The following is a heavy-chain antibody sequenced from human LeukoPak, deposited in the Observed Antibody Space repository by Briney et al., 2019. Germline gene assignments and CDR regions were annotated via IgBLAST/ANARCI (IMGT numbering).Heavy chain of an antibody. J-gene: IGHJ4*02. V-gene: IGHV3-11*01. CDR2: ISSSGSTI. D-gene: IGHD3-10*01. CDR3: ARLFGSGTYLFDY. Sequence: GGSLRLSCAASGFTFSDYYMSWIRHAPGMGLEGLSCISSSGSTIYYADSVKGRFTISRDNARNSLYLQMNSLRAEDTAVYYCARLFGSGTYLFDYWGQGTLVTVSS. CDR1: GFTFSDYY.